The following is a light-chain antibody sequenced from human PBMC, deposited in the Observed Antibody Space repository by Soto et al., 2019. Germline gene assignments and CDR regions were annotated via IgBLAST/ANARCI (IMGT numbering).Light chain of an antibody. CDR3: QSYDSSLSGSVV. Sequence: QAVVTQPPSVSGAPGQRVTISCTGSSSNIGAGYDVHWYQQLPGTAPKLLIYGNSNRPSGVPDRFSSSKSGISASLAITGLQAEDEADYYCQSYDSSLSGSVVFGGGTKVTVL. CDR1: SSNIGAGYD. V-gene: IGLV1-40*01. J-gene: IGLJ2*01. CDR2: GNS.